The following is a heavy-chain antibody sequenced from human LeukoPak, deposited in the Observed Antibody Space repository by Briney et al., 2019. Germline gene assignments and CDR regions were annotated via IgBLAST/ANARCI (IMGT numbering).Heavy chain of an antibody. Sequence: SETLSLTCTVSGGSLNSYYWSWIRQPAGKGLEWIGRIYSSGSTGYNPSLKSRVTMSLDTSKNQFSLNLSSVTAADTAVYYCARVDIRTAFFDYWGQGCLVTASS. CDR3: ARVDIRTAFFDY. J-gene: IGHJ4*02. CDR1: GGSLNSYY. V-gene: IGHV4-4*07. CDR2: IYSSGST. D-gene: IGHD5-12*01.